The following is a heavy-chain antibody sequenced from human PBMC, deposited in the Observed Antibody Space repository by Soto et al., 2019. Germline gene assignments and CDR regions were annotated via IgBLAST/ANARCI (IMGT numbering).Heavy chain of an antibody. V-gene: IGHV1-2*02. Sequence: APVKVSCKASGYSFTGYYVHWVRLTPGQGLEWMGWINPNSGGTNHAQKFQGRVTMTRDTSISTAYMELTRLTSNDTAVYFCAREAGTIGNYYYGMDVWGQGTTVTVS. CDR2: INPNSGGT. J-gene: IGHJ6*02. D-gene: IGHD1-7*01. CDR3: AREAGTIGNYYYGMDV. CDR1: GYSFTGYY.